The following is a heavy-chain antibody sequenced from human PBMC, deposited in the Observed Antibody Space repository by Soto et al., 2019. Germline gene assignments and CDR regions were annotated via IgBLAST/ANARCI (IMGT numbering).Heavy chain of an antibody. Sequence: EVQLVESGGGLVQPGRSLRLSCAASGFTFDDYAMHWVRQAPGKGLEWVSGSSWNSATIGYADSVRGRFTISRDNAKNALYLQKNSLRAEDTALYYCAKSPGGTANGLDVWGQGTTVNGS. CDR3: AKSPGGTANGLDV. V-gene: IGHV3-9*01. CDR1: GFTFDDYA. D-gene: IGHD2-15*01. J-gene: IGHJ6*02. CDR2: SSWNSATI.